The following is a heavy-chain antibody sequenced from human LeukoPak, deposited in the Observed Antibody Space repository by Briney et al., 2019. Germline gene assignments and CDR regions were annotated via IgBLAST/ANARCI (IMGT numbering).Heavy chain of an antibody. CDR2: MNPNSGGT. CDR3: APRRVAADKGFDY. D-gene: IGHD6-19*01. CDR1: GYTFTDYY. J-gene: IGHJ4*02. Sequence: GASVTVSCKASGYTFTDYYMHWMRQAPGQGPEWMGWMNPNSGGTNYAQKFQGRVTMTRDTSITTAYMELSSLRSDDTAVYYCAPRRVAADKGFDYGGQGTLVIGSS. V-gene: IGHV1-2*02.